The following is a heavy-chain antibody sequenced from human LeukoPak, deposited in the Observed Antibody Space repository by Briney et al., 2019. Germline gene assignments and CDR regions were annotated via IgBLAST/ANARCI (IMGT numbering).Heavy chain of an antibody. D-gene: IGHD3-10*01. CDR3: ARGGYYGSGNDFRFDP. CDR2: IYYSGST. Sequence: SETLSLTCAVYGGSFSGYYWSWIQQPPGKGLEWIGYIYYSGSTNYKPSLKSRVTISVDTSKNQFSLKLSSVTAADTAVYYCARGGYYGSGNDFRFDPWGQGTLVTVSS. J-gene: IGHJ5*02. CDR1: GGSFSGYY. V-gene: IGHV4-59*01.